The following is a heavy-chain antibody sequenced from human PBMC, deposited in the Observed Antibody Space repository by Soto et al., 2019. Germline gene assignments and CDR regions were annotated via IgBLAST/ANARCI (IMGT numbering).Heavy chain of an antibody. V-gene: IGHV1-69*02. Sequence: QVQLVQSGAEVKKPGSSVKVSCKASGGTFSSYTISWVRQAPGQGLEWMGRIIPILGIANYAQKFQGRVTITADKSTSTAYMELSSLRSEDTAVYYCARGYVVYDSSGSDIWGQGTMVTVSS. CDR1: GGTFSSYT. CDR2: IIPILGIA. CDR3: ARGYVVYDSSGSDI. D-gene: IGHD3-22*01. J-gene: IGHJ3*02.